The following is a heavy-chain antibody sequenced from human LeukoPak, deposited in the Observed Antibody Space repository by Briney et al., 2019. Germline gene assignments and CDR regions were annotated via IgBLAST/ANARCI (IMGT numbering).Heavy chain of an antibody. D-gene: IGHD5-18*01. Sequence: GGSLRLSCAASEFSVGSNYMTWVRQAPGKGLEWVSLIYSGGSTYYADSVKGRFTISRDNSKNTLYLQMNSLRAEDTAVYYCARDFNGYGYFDYWGQGTLVTVSS. CDR1: EFSVGSNY. CDR3: ARDFNGYGYFDY. J-gene: IGHJ4*02. V-gene: IGHV3-66*01. CDR2: IYSGGST.